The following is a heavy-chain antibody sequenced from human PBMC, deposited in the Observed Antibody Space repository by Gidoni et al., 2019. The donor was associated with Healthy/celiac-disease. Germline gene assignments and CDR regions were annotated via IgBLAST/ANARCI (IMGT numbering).Heavy chain of an antibody. Sequence: EVRMLESGGGLVQPGGSLRLPCADSGFTFSSYAMSWVRQAPGKGLEWVSAISGSGGSTYYADSVKGRFTISRDNSKNTLYLQMNSLRAEDTAVYYCAISSSWSQYYFDYWGQGTLVTVSS. CDR1: GFTFSSYA. J-gene: IGHJ4*02. CDR3: AISSSWSQYYFDY. V-gene: IGHV3-23*01. D-gene: IGHD6-13*01. CDR2: ISGSGGST.